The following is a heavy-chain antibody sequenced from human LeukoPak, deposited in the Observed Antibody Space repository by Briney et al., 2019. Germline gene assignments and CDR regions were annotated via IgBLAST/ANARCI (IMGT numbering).Heavy chain of an antibody. J-gene: IGHJ5*02. CDR3: AREGDSSSVGWFAP. Sequence: SETLSLTCTVSGYSISSGYYWGWIRPPPGKGLEWIGRIYHSGRTHYNPSLKSRATLSVDTSKKQLSLKPKTVTDADTPVYYCAREGDSSSVGWFAPWGQGTMVSVSS. V-gene: IGHV4-38-2*02. CDR1: GYSISSGYY. CDR2: IYHSGRT. D-gene: IGHD6-13*01.